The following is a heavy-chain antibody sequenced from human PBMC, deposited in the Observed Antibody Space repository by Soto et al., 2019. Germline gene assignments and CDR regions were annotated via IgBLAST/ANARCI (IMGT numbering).Heavy chain of an antibody. Sequence: QVQLVESGGGVVQPGRSLRLSCAASGFTFSSYGMHWVRQAPGKGLEWVAVISYDGSNKYYADSVKGRFTISRDNSKNTLYLQMNSLRAEDTVVYYCAKGEHIVVVTASRAFDIWGQGTMVTVSS. CDR2: ISYDGSNK. CDR3: AKGEHIVVVTASRAFDI. J-gene: IGHJ3*02. D-gene: IGHD2-21*02. CDR1: GFTFSSYG. V-gene: IGHV3-30*18.